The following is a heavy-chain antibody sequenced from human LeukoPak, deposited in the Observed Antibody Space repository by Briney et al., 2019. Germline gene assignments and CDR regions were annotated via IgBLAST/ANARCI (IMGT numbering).Heavy chain of an antibody. CDR3: ARRLTDYWSLDL. D-gene: IGHD7-27*01. J-gene: IGHJ2*01. Sequence: SETLSLTCTVSSGSISGYHWNWIRQPPGKGLVWIGYIYYSGSTCYNPSLKSRVTISVDTSKSQFSPKLSSVTAADTAVYYCARRLTDYWSLDLWGRGTLVTVSS. CDR2: IYYSGST. V-gene: IGHV4-59*08. CDR1: SGSISGYH.